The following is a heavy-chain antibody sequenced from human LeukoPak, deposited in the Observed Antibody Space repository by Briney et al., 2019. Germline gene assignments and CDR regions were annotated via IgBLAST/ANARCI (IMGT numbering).Heavy chain of an antibody. Sequence: SETLSLTCTVSGGSVSSGSYYWSWIRQPPGRGLEWIGYIYYSGSTNYNPSLKSRVTISVDTYKNQFSLKLSSVTAADTAVYYCARAGYYGSGSYSYWGQGTLVTVSS. V-gene: IGHV4-61*01. J-gene: IGHJ4*02. CDR2: IYYSGST. CDR3: ARAGYYGSGSYSY. D-gene: IGHD3-10*01. CDR1: GGSVSSGSYY.